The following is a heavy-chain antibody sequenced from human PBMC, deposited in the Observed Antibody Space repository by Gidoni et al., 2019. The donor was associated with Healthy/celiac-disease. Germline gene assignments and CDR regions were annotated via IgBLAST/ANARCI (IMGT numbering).Heavy chain of an antibody. CDR3: ARDKTFSSLDY. J-gene: IGHJ4*02. V-gene: IGHV4-34*01. D-gene: IGHD6-19*01. CDR1: GGSFSGYY. Sequence: QVQLQQWGAGLLKPSETLSLTCAVYGGSFSGYYWSWIRQPPGKGLEWIGEINHSGSTNYNPSLKSRVTISVDTSKNQFSLKLSSVTAADTAVYYCARDKTFSSLDYWGQGTLVTVSS. CDR2: INHSGST.